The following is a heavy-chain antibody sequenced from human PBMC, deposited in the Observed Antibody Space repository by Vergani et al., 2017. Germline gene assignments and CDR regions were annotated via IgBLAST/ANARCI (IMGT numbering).Heavy chain of an antibody. CDR2: IWSEGSNK. Sequence: VQLVESGGGLVQPGRSLRLSCTASGFTFGDYAMSWFRQAPGKGLEWVAVIWSEGSNKYYADSVKGRFTISRDNSKNTLYLQMNSLRAEDTAVYYCARDRYCSSTSCYTTLDYWGQGTLVIVSS. CDR1: GFTFGDYA. D-gene: IGHD2-2*02. V-gene: IGHV3-33*01. CDR3: ARDRYCSSTSCYTTLDY. J-gene: IGHJ4*02.